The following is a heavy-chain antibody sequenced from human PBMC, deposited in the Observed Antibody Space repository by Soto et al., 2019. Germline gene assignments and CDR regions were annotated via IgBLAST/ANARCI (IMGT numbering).Heavy chain of an antibody. D-gene: IGHD4-17*01. J-gene: IGHJ1*01. CDR1: RFTLWSYA. CDR2: ISGSGGST. V-gene: IGHV3-23*01. CDR3: AKLDADYVLVYFQH. Sequence: GGALRTSCAAPRFTLWSYAMSRVPQAPGKGLEWVSTISGSGGSTYYADSVKGRFTISRDNSKNTLYLQMNSLRAEDTAVYYCAKLDADYVLVYFQHWGQGTLVTVSS.